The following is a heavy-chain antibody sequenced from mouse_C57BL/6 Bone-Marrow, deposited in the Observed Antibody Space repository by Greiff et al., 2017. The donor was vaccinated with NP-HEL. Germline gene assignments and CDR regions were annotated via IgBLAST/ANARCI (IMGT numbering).Heavy chain of an antibody. V-gene: IGHV1-55*01. CDR2: IYPGSGST. Sequence: QVQLQQSGAELVKPGASVKMSCKASGYTFTSYWITWVKQRPGQGLEWIGDIYPGSGSTNYNEKFKSKATLTVDTSSSTAYMQLSSLTSEDSAVYYCASYGYDVDWYFDVWGTGTTVTVSS. J-gene: IGHJ1*03. D-gene: IGHD2-2*01. CDR1: GYTFTSYW. CDR3: ASYGYDVDWYFDV.